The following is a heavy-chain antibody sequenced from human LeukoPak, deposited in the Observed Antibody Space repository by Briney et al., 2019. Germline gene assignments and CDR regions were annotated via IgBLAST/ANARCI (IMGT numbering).Heavy chain of an antibody. Sequence: GGSLRLSCAASGFTFSSYAMSWVRQAPGKGLEWVSVITGSGGSTNYVDSVKGRFTISRDNSKNTLYLQMNSLRAEDTAVYYCAKSRLWEILLSSDAFDIWGQGTMVTVSS. CDR2: ITGSGGST. CDR1: GFTFSSYA. CDR3: AKSRLWEILLSSDAFDI. D-gene: IGHD1-26*01. V-gene: IGHV3-23*01. J-gene: IGHJ3*02.